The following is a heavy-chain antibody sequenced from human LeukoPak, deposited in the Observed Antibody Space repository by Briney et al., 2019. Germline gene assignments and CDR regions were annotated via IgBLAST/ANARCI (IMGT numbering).Heavy chain of an antibody. CDR1: GLTVSSNY. J-gene: IGHJ3*02. D-gene: IGHD2-21*01. Sequence: GGSLRLSCVASGLTVSSNYMTWVRQAPGKGLEWVSVIYRSGSIYYADAVKGRFTISRDNSENTLYLQMNSLRAEDTAVYYCARRGSDSRAFDIWGQGTMVTVSS. CDR2: IYRSGSI. V-gene: IGHV3-53*01. CDR3: ARRGSDSRAFDI.